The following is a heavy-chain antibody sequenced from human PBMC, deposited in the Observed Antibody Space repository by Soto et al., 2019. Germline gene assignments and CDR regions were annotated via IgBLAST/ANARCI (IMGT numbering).Heavy chain of an antibody. D-gene: IGHD1-7*01. J-gene: IGHJ5*02. CDR2: TYYRSKWYN. CDR3: ARDRNWNYGGGDNWFDP. CDR1: GDSVSSNSAA. V-gene: IGHV6-1*01. Sequence: SQTLSLTCAISGDSVSSNSAAWNWIRQSTSRGLEWLGRTYYRSKWYNDYAVSVKSRITINPDTSKNQFSLQLNSVTPEDTAVYYCARDRNWNYGGGDNWFDPWGQGTLVTVSS.